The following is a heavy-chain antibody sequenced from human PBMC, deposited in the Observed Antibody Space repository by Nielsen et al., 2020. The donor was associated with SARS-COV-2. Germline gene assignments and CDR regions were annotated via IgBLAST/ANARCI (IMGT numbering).Heavy chain of an antibody. CDR2: ISWNSGSI. J-gene: IGHJ4*02. V-gene: IGHV3-9*01. D-gene: IGHD3-22*01. CDR3: AKDLGAGYYDSSGYQGVY. CDR1: GFTFDDYA. Sequence: GGSLRLSCAASGFTFDDYAMHWVRQAPGKGLEWVSGISWNSGSIGYADSVKGRFTISRDNAKNSLYLQMNSLRAEDTVLYYCAKDLGAGYYDSSGYQGVYWGQGTLVTVSS.